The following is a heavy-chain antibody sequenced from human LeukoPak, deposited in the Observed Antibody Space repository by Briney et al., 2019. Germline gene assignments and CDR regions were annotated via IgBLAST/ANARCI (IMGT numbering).Heavy chain of an antibody. J-gene: IGHJ5*02. CDR2: IIPIFGTA. V-gene: IGHV1-69*05. Sequence: SVKVSCKASGGTFSSYAISWVRQAPGQGLEWMGGIIPIFGTANYAQKFQGRVTITTAESTSTAYMELSSLRSEDTAVYYCARDPGGKVWGNWFDPWGQGTLVTVSS. CDR3: ARDPGGKVWGNWFDP. CDR1: GGTFSSYA. D-gene: IGHD4-23*01.